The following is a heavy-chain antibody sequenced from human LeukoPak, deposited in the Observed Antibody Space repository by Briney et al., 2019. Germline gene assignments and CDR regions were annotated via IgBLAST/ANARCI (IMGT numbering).Heavy chain of an antibody. D-gene: IGHD4-23*01. CDR3: ARERENDYGGIDH. J-gene: IGHJ4*02. Sequence: GGSLRLSCAASGFTVINNYMSWVRQAPGKGLEWVSVIYPGGRTYYGDSVKGRFTISRDNSKNTLYLQMNSLRAEDTAVYYCARERENDYGGIDHWGQGILVTVSS. V-gene: IGHV3-53*01. CDR2: IYPGGRT. CDR1: GFTVINNY.